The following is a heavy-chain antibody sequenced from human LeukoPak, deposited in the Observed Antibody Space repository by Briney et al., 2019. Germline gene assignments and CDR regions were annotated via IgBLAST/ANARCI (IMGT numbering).Heavy chain of an antibody. Sequence: GGPLRLCCAASGFTFSSYAMRWGRQARGKGQEWVSAISGSGGSTYYADSVKGRFTISRDNSKNTLYLQMNSLMAEDTDVYYCASKIPSVGASSWDQGTLVTVSS. D-gene: IGHD2-15*01. J-gene: IGHJ4*02. V-gene: IGHV3-23*01. CDR2: ISGSGGST. CDR3: ASKIPSVGASS. CDR1: GFTFSSYA.